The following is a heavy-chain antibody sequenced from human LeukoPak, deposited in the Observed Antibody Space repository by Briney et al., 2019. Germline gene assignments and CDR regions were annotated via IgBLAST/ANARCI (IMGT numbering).Heavy chain of an antibody. D-gene: IGHD1-14*01. CDR3: ASVRSNRATGDY. CDR2: TWHSGRT. CDR1: GYSISSGNY. V-gene: IGHV4-38-2*02. Sequence: PSETLSLTCTVSGYSISSGNYWGWIRQSPGKGLEWIGSTWHSGRTYSSPSLKSRVTVSEDTSKNQFSLKLSSVTAADTAVYYCASVRSNRATGDYWGQGTLVTVSS. J-gene: IGHJ4*02.